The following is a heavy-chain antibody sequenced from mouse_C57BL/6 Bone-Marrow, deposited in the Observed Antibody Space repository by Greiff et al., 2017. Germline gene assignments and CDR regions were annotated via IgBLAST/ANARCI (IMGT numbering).Heavy chain of an antibody. CDR3: AREKSSPLEWYFDV. J-gene: IGHJ1*03. Sequence: QVQLQQPGAELVMPGASVKLSCKASGYTFTSYWMHWVKQRPGQGLEWIGEIDPSDSYTNYNPKFKGKSTLTVDKSSSTASMQLSRLTSADSAVDYSAREKSSPLEWYFDVWGTGTTVTVSA. CDR2: IDPSDSYT. D-gene: IGHD1-3*01. V-gene: IGHV1-69*01. CDR1: GYTFTSYW.